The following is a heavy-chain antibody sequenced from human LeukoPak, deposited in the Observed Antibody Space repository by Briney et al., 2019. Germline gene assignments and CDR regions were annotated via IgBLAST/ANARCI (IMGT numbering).Heavy chain of an antibody. CDR2: IIPIFGTA. Sequence: ASVKVSCKASGGTFSSYAISWVRQAPGQGLEWMGGIIPIFGTANYAQKFQGRVTITADKSTSTAYMELSSLRSEDTAVYYCARVGGIVAGVYYYYMDVWGKGTTVTVSS. V-gene: IGHV1-69*06. CDR3: ARVGGIVAGVYYYYMDV. J-gene: IGHJ6*03. CDR1: GGTFSSYA. D-gene: IGHD5-12*01.